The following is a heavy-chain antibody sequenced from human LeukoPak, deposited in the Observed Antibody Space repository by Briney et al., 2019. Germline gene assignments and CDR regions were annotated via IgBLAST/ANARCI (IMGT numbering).Heavy chain of an antibody. CDR3: ARAGKLTIFGVVHLEAFDI. CDR1: GGTFSSYA. J-gene: IGHJ3*02. D-gene: IGHD3-3*01. Sequence: SVKVSCKASGGTFSSYAISWVRQAPGQGLEWMGGIIPIFGTVNYAQKFQGRVTITADESTSTAYMELSSLRSEDTAVYYCARAGKLTIFGVVHLEAFDIWGQGTMVTVSS. CDR2: IIPIFGTV. V-gene: IGHV1-69*13.